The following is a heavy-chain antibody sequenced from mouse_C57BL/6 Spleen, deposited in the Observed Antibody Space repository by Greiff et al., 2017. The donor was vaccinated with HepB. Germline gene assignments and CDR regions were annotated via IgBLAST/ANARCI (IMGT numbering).Heavy chain of an antibody. CDR1: GFTFSSYT. CDR2: ISGGGGNT. J-gene: IGHJ2*01. D-gene: IGHD2-3*01. Sequence: DVKLVESGGGLVKPGGSLKLSCAASGFTFSSYTMSWVRQTPEKRLEWVATISGGGGNTYYPDSVKGRFTISRDNAKNTLYLQMSSLRSEDTALYYCARHYDGYQDDWGQGTTLTVSS. CDR3: ARHYDGYQDD. V-gene: IGHV5-9*01.